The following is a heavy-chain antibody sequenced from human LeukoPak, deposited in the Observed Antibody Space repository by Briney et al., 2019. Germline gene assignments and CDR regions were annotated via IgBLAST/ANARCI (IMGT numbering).Heavy chain of an antibody. Sequence: ASQTLSLTCSVSGGSIDNGSYFWTWIRQSAGKGLEWIGHIYTSGSTTYNPSLKSRVTISLDTSKNQFSLKLSSVTAADTAVYYCATYPFRGDTHYFDYWGQGILVTVSS. J-gene: IGHJ4*02. CDR3: ATYPFRGDTHYFDY. D-gene: IGHD3-10*01. CDR1: GGSIDNGSYF. V-gene: IGHV4-61*09. CDR2: IYTSGST.